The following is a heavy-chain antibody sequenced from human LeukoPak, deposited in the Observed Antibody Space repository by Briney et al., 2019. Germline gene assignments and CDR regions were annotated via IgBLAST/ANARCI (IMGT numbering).Heavy chain of an antibody. CDR1: GYTFTGYY. CDR2: INPNGGAT. Sequence: GASVKVSCMGSGYTFTGYYRHGVRQAPGQGLEWMAWINPNGGATNYAQKFQGRVTVTRDTSISTAYMELSSLESDDTAVYYCAIDLMTTQTWDFDYWGQGTLVSVSS. V-gene: IGHV1-2*02. J-gene: IGHJ4*02. D-gene: IGHD3-16*01. CDR3: AIDLMTTQTWDFDY.